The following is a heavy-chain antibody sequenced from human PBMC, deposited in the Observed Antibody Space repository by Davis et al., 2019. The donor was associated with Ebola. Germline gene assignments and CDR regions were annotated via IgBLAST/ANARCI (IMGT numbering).Heavy chain of an antibody. CDR3: ARVLYSGSPHGTF. D-gene: IGHD1-26*01. CDR1: GITFRSYS. CDR2: ISSSSSYI. J-gene: IGHJ4*02. V-gene: IGHV3-21*01. Sequence: GGPLRSPFAASGITFRSYSMNCVRQAPGKVPVWVSPISSSSSYIYYADSVKGRFTISRDNAKNSLYLQMNSLRAEDTAVYYCARVLYSGSPHGTFWGQGTLVTVSS.